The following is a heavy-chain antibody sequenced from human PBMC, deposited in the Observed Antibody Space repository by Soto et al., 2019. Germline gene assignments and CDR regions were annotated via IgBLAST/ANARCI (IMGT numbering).Heavy chain of an antibody. Sequence: GESLKISCAASGFTFSSYSMNWVRQAPGKGLEWVSSISSSSSYIYYADSVKGRFTISRDNAKNSLYLQMNSLRAEDTAVYYCARDARTTSSSWGMWYFDYWGQGTLVTVSS. CDR2: ISSSSSYI. V-gene: IGHV3-21*01. CDR1: GFTFSSYS. J-gene: IGHJ4*02. D-gene: IGHD6-13*01. CDR3: ARDARTTSSSWGMWYFDY.